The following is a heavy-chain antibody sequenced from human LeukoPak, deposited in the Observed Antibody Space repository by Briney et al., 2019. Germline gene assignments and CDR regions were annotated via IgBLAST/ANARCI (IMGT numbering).Heavy chain of an antibody. CDR3: ARWEYASSWFDP. CDR1: GASISSHY. CDR2: IHYSGST. V-gene: IGHV4-59*08. D-gene: IGHD1-26*01. J-gene: IGHJ5*02. Sequence: SETLSLTCGVSGASISSHYWSWIRQPPGKGLEWIGYIHYSGSTNCNPSLKSRVTISLDTSKNQFSLKLTSVTAADTAVYYCARWEYASSWFDPWGQGTLVTVSS.